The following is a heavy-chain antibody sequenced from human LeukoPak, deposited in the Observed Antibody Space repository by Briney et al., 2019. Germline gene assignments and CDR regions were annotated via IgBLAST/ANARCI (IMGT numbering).Heavy chain of an antibody. J-gene: IGHJ4*02. Sequence: SVKVSCKASAGTFSSYAISWVRQPPGQGLERMGMMIPILGRANYAQKFQGRVTITADKSTSTAYMELSSLRSEDTAVYYCARDRWRQDSYGYVDYWGQGTLVTVSS. CDR2: MIPILGRA. CDR1: AGTFSSYA. D-gene: IGHD5-18*01. V-gene: IGHV1-69*04. CDR3: ARDRWRQDSYGYVDY.